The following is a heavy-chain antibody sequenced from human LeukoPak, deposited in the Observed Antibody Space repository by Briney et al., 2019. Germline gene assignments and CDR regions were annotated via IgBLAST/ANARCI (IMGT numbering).Heavy chain of an antibody. D-gene: IGHD2-21*01. Sequence: ASVKVSCKASGYTFTSYDINWVRQATGQGLEWMGWMNPNSGNTGYAQKFQGRVTMTTDTSTSTAYMELRSLRSDDTAVYYCARVGKYSNYYYYYYMDVWGKGTTVTISS. CDR3: ARVGKYSNYYYYYYMDV. CDR2: MNPNSGNT. CDR1: GYTFTSYD. J-gene: IGHJ6*03. V-gene: IGHV1-8*01.